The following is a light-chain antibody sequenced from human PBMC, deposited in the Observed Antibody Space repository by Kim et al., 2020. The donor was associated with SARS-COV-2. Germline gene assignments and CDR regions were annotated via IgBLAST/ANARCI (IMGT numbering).Light chain of an antibody. Sequence: GQSITISCTGTRSDIAAYNFVSWYQQHPGEAPKVIIYDADNRPSGVSSRFSGSKSGTTASLTISEVQAEDEADYYCSSFRSGNTLLFGGGTQLTVL. CDR3: SSFRSGNTLL. CDR2: DAD. V-gene: IGLV2-14*04. J-gene: IGLJ3*02. CDR1: RSDIAAYNF.